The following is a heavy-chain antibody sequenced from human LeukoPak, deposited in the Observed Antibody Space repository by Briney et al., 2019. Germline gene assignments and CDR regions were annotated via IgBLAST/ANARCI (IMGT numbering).Heavy chain of an antibody. D-gene: IGHD5-24*01. CDR1: GGSMSSYY. V-gene: IGHV4-59*01. CDR3: ARGEMATVFL. CDR2: IYYSEST. J-gene: IGHJ4*02. Sequence: SETLSLTCTVSGGSMSSYYWSWIRQPPGKGLEWIGYIYYSESTNYNPSLKSRVTISIDPSKTQFSLRLNSVTAADTAVYFCARGEMATVFLWGQGTLVTVSS.